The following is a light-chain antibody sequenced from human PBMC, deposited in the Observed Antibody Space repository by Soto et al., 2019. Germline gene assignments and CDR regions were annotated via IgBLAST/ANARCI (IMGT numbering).Light chain of an antibody. Sequence: DIQMTQSPSSLSVSVGDRVTITCRASQSISSYLNWYQQKPGKAPKLLIYAASSLQSGVPSRFSGSGSGTEFTLTISSLHPDDFATYYCQHYNSYSEAFGQGTKVDIK. CDR1: QSISSY. J-gene: IGKJ1*01. CDR3: QHYNSYSEA. CDR2: AAS. V-gene: IGKV1-39*01.